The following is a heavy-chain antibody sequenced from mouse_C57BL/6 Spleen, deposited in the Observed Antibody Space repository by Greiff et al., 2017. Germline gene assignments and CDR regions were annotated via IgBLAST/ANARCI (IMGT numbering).Heavy chain of an antibody. CDR1: GFTFSNYW. J-gene: IGHJ2*01. D-gene: IGHD3-2*02. V-gene: IGHV6-3*01. CDR3: TGGSGYVLDY. CDR2: IRLKSDNYAT. Sequence: EVMLVESGGGLVQPGGSMKLSCVASGFTFSNYWMNWVRQSPEKGLEWGAQIRLKSDNYATHYAESVKGRFTISRDDSKSSVYLQMNNLRAEDTGIYYCTGGSGYVLDYWGQGTTLTVSS.